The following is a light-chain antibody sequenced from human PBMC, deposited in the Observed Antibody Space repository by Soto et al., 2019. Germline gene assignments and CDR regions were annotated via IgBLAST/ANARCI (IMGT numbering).Light chain of an antibody. J-gene: IGLJ3*02. CDR1: SRDVGNYNF. CDR3: SSYTSGSVL. V-gene: IGLV2-14*01. CDR2: DVS. Sequence: QSALTQPASVSGSPGQSITVSCTGTSRDVGNYNFVSSYQQHPGKAPKVIIYDVSNRPSGVSDRFSASKSGNTASLTISGLQTEDEAVYFCSSYTSGSVLFGGGTKVTVL.